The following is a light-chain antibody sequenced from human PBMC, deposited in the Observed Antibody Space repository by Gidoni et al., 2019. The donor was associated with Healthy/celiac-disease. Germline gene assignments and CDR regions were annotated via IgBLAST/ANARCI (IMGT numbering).Light chain of an antibody. CDR1: SSDVGGYNY. Sequence: HSALSQPASVSGSPRQSITISCTVTSSDVGGYNYVAWYQQHPGKAPKLMIYEVSNRPSGVANRFSGSKSGNTASLTISGLQAEDEADYYCSSDTSSSTYVFGTGTKVTVL. CDR2: EVS. CDR3: SSDTSSSTYV. J-gene: IGLJ1*01. V-gene: IGLV2-14*01.